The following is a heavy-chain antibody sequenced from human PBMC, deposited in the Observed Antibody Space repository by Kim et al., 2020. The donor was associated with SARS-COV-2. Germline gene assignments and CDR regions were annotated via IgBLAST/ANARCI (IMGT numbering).Heavy chain of an antibody. J-gene: IGHJ4*02. V-gene: IGHV4-4*07. CDR2: IYTSGST. Sequence: TLSLTCTVSGGSISSNYWSWIRQPAGKGLEYIGRIYTSGSTNYNPSLKSRVTMSVDTSKNQFSLNLSSVTAADTAMYYCARGSSQHGGIFDYWGQGTLVTVSS. D-gene: IGHD1-26*01. CDR3: ARGSSQHGGIFDY. CDR1: GGSISSNY.